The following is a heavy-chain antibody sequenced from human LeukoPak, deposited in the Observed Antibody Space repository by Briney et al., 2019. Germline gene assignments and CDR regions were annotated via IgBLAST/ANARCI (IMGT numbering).Heavy chain of an antibody. CDR3: ARGLGGYGSGSYHFDY. J-gene: IGHJ4*02. CDR1: GGSISSYY. D-gene: IGHD3-10*01. V-gene: IGHV4-59*01. Sequence: TSETLSLTCTVSGGSISSYYWSWIRQPPGKGLEWIGYIYYSGSTNYNPSLKSRVTISVDTSKNQFSLKLSSVTAADTAVYYCARGLGGYGSGSYHFDYWGQGTLVTVSS. CDR2: IYYSGST.